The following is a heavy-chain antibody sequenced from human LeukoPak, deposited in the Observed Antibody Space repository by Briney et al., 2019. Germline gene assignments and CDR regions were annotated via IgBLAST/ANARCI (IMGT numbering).Heavy chain of an antibody. V-gene: IGHV4-61*02. Sequence: SETLSLTCTVSGGSISSGSYYWSWIRQPAGKGLEWIGRIYTSGSTNYNPSLKSRVTISVDTSKNQFSLKLSSVTAADTAVYYCARVEDSECWFDPWGQGTLVTVSS. CDR2: IYTSGST. CDR3: ARVEDSECWFDP. J-gene: IGHJ5*02. CDR1: GGSISSGSYY. D-gene: IGHD2/OR15-2a*01.